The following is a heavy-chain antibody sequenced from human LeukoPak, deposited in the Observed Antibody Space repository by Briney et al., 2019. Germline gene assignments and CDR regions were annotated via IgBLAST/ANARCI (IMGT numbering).Heavy chain of an antibody. CDR1: GYTLTELS. CDR2: FDPEDGET. CDR3: ATDRYCSGGSCYSGVDWFDP. J-gene: IGHJ5*02. D-gene: IGHD2-15*01. V-gene: IGHV1-24*01. Sequence: ASVKVSCRVSGYTLTELSMHWVRQAPGKGLEWMGGFDPEDGETIYAQKFQGRVTMTEDTSTDTAYMELSSLRSEDTAVYHCATDRYCSGGSCYSGVDWFDPWGQGTLVTVSS.